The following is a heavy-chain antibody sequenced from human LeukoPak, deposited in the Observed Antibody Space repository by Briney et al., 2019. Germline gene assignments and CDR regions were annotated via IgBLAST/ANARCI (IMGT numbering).Heavy chain of an antibody. CDR1: GFTFSSYA. Sequence: GGSLRLSCAASGFTFSSYAMNWVRQAPGKGLEWVSFISGSGDTTYYADSVKGRFTISRDNSKNTLYLQMNSLRAEDTAVYYCASPVVVVATREVDYWGQGTLVTVSS. V-gene: IGHV3-23*01. CDR2: ISGSGDTT. J-gene: IGHJ4*02. D-gene: IGHD2-15*01. CDR3: ASPVVVVATREVDY.